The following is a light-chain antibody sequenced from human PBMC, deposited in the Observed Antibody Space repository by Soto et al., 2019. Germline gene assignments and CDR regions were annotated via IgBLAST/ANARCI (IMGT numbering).Light chain of an antibody. J-gene: IGKJ1*01. V-gene: IGKV1-39*01. CDR2: TAS. Sequence: QMTQSPSALSASVGDRVTITCRASRSIRSYLNWYQMKPQKAPKLLIFTASNLQSGIPSRFSGSGSGTDFTLTISSLQPEDFAAYYCQQYNNWPPWTFGQGTKVDIK. CDR3: QQYNNWPPWT. CDR1: RSIRSY.